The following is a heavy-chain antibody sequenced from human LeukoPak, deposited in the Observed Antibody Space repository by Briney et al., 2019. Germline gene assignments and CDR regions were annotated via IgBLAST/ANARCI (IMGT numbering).Heavy chain of an antibody. J-gene: IGHJ3*02. Sequence: GGSLRLSCAASGFTFSDYYMSWIRQAPGKGLEWVSYISDTGNTKYYADSVKGRFTISRDNTKSSLSLQMNSLRAEDTAVYYCARGRGYGLAVAGYDAFDIWGQGTMVTVSS. V-gene: IGHV3-11*01. CDR1: GFTFSDYY. CDR3: ARGRGYGLAVAGYDAFDI. D-gene: IGHD6-19*01. CDR2: ISDTGNTK.